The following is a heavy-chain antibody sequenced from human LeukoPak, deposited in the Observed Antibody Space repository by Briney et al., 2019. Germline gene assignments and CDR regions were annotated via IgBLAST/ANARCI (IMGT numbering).Heavy chain of an antibody. V-gene: IGHV3-9*01. CDR2: ISWNSGSI. CDR3: AKGRDKYQLLSKNWFDP. Sequence: GRSLRLSCAASGFTFDDYAMHWDRQAPGKGPEWVSGISWNSGSIGYADSVKGRFTISRDNAKNSLYLQMNSLRAEDTALYYCAKGRDKYQLLSKNWFDPWGQGTLVTVSS. CDR1: GFTFDDYA. D-gene: IGHD2-2*01. J-gene: IGHJ5*02.